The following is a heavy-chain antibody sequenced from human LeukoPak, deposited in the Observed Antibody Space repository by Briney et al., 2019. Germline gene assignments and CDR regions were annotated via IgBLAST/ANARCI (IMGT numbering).Heavy chain of an antibody. J-gene: IGHJ4*02. V-gene: IGHV3-23*01. CDR2: ISGSDGSS. Sequence: GGSLRLSCAASGFSFSSDAMSWVRQAPGKGLEWVSSISGSDGSSHYADFVKGRFTISRDNSKNTLHLQMNSLRAEDTAVYYCAKSLGVGGYTRYKGFDQWGQGTLVTVSS. CDR3: AKSLGVGGYTRYKGFDQ. CDR1: GFSFSSDA. D-gene: IGHD3-16*02.